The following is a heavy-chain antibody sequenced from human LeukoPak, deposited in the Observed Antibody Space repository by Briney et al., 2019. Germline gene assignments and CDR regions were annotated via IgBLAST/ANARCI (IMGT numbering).Heavy chain of an antibody. Sequence: GGSLRLSCAASGFTFSRYAMHWVRQAPGQGLQWMVVISYDGGKKYYADFVEGRFTISRDNSRTTVYLQMNSLRAEDTAVYHCAKDLPAAYFDYWGQGTLVTVSS. D-gene: IGHD2-2*01. CDR3: AKDLPAAYFDY. CDR1: GFTFSRYA. CDR2: ISYDGGKK. V-gene: IGHV3-30-3*02. J-gene: IGHJ4*02.